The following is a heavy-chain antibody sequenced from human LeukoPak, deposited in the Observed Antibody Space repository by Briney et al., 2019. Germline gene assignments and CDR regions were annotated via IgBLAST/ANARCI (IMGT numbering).Heavy chain of an antibody. CDR3: ARHSPYYDSSGYWSTTDY. CDR1: GGSISSYY. J-gene: IGHJ4*02. CDR2: IYYSGST. D-gene: IGHD3-22*01. V-gene: IGHV4-59*08. Sequence: SETLSLTCTVSGGSISSYYWSWIRQPPGKGLEWIGYIYYSGSTNYNPSLKSRVTISVDTSKNQFSLKLSSVTAADTAVYYCARHSPYYDSSGYWSTTDYWGQGTLVTVSS.